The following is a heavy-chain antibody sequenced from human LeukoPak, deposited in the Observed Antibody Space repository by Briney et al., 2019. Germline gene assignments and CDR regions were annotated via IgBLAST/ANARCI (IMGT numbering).Heavy chain of an antibody. J-gene: IGHJ4*02. D-gene: IGHD3-9*01. CDR2: ISAYNGNT. V-gene: IGHV1-18*01. CDR3: ARGLHILTGNRSPTGWAY. Sequence: ASVKVSCKASGYTFTSYGISWVRQAPGQGLEWMGWISAYNGNTNYAQKLQGRVTMTTDTSTSTAYMELRSLRSDDTAVYYCARGLHILTGNRSPTGWAYWGQGTLVTVSS. CDR1: GYTFTSYG.